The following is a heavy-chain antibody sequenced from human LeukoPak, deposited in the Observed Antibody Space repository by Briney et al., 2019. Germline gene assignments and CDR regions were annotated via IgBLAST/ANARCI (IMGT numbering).Heavy chain of an antibody. CDR1: GYTFTGYY. D-gene: IGHD3-10*01. Sequence: GASVKVSCKASGYTFTGYYMHWVRQAPGQGLEWMGWINPNSGGTNYAQKFQGWVTMTRDTSISTAYMELSRLRSDDTAVYYCARVRTVRGVIGAFDPWGQGTLVTVSS. V-gene: IGHV1-2*04. CDR3: ARVRTVRGVIGAFDP. CDR2: INPNSGGT. J-gene: IGHJ5*02.